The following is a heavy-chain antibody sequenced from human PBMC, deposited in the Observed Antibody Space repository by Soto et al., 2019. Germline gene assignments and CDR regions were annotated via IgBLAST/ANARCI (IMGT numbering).Heavy chain of an antibody. CDR3: TRENIVYIDRLSDSFDI. J-gene: IGHJ3*02. D-gene: IGHD2-15*01. Sequence: AAAVKPSCKASGYTFSGYYTHWVRQAPGQGLEWMGWMNPKSGGTYFAQKFQGRVTLTRDTSISTAYMEVNRLRSDDTAVYYCTRENIVYIDRLSDSFDIWCPALTVTVS. V-gene: IGHV1-2*02. CDR1: GYTFSGYY. CDR2: MNPKSGGT.